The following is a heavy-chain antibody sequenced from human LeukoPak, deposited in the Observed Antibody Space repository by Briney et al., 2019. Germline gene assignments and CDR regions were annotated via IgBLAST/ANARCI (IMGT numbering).Heavy chain of an antibody. D-gene: IGHD3-22*01. Sequence: GGSLRLSCAASGFTFSSYEMNWVRQAPGKGLEWVSYISSSGSTIYYADSVKGRFTSSRDNAKNSLYLQMNSLRAEETAVYYCARELGGYYDYWGQGTLVTVSS. J-gene: IGHJ4*02. CDR1: GFTFSSYE. CDR2: ISSSGSTI. V-gene: IGHV3-48*03. CDR3: ARELGGYYDY.